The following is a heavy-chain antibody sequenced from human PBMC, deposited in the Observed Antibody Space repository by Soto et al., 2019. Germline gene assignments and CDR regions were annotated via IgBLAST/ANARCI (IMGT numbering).Heavy chain of an antibody. CDR1: GCSISSGGYY. Sequence: PSETLPLTCTFSGCSISSGGYYLSWIRQHPGKGLEWIGYIYYSGSTYYNPSLKSRVTISVDTSKNQFSLKLSSVTAADTAAYYCARAVRSSSWQLPGMDVWGQGTTVTVSS. CDR2: IYYSGST. CDR3: ARAVRSSSWQLPGMDV. V-gene: IGHV4-31*03. D-gene: IGHD6-13*01. J-gene: IGHJ6*02.